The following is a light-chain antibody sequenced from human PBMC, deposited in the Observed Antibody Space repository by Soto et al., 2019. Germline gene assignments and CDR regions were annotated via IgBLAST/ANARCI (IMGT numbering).Light chain of an antibody. Sequence: QSALTQPPSASGTPGRRVTISCSGSSSNIGSKTVNWYQQLPGTAPKLLIYSNYQRPSGVPDRFSGSKSGTSASLAISGLQSEDEADYYCSAWDASLNGYGFGTGTKVTVL. CDR2: SNY. V-gene: IGLV1-44*01. CDR3: SAWDASLNGYG. CDR1: SSNIGSKT. J-gene: IGLJ1*01.